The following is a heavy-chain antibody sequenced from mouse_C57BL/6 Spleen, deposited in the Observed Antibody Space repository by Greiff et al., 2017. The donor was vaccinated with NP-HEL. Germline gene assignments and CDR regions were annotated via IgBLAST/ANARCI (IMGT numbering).Heavy chain of an antibody. CDR2: IDPSDSYT. J-gene: IGHJ1*03. Sequence: QVQLQQPGAELVKPGASVKLSCKASGYTFTSYWMQWVKQRPGQGLEWIGEIDPSDSYTNYNQKFKGKATLTVDTSSSTAYMQLSSLTSEDSAVYYCARGVVAPYWYFDVGGTGTTVTVSS. V-gene: IGHV1-50*01. CDR1: GYTFTSYW. D-gene: IGHD1-1*01. CDR3: ARGVVAPYWYFDV.